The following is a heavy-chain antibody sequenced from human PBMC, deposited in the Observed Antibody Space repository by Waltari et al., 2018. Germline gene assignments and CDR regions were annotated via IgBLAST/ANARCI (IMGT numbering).Heavy chain of an antibody. D-gene: IGHD6-19*01. CDR3: AGGSGDHGY. CDR1: GFTFSRYA. J-gene: IGHJ4*02. CDR2: ISGSGGST. Sequence: EVQLLESGGGLVQPGGSLRLSCAASGFTFSRYAMRWVRQAPGKGLEWVSAISGSGGSTYYADSVKGRFTISRDNAKNSLYLQMNSLRAEDTSVYYCAGGSGDHGYWGQGTLVTVSS. V-gene: IGHV3-23*01.